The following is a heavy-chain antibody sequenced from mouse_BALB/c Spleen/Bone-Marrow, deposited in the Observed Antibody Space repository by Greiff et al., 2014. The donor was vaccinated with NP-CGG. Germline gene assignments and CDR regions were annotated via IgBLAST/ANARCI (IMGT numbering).Heavy chain of an antibody. V-gene: IGHV1-69*02. Sequence: VQLQQSGAELVKPGAPVKLSCKASGYTFTSYWMNWIKQRPGRGLERIGRIDPSDSETHYNQKFKDKATLTVDKSSSTAYIQLSSLTSEDSAVYYCARVHFYSGNYEFVYWGQGTLVTVSA. CDR2: IDPSDSET. D-gene: IGHD2-1*01. CDR1: GYTFTSYW. J-gene: IGHJ3*01. CDR3: ARVHFYSGNYEFVY.